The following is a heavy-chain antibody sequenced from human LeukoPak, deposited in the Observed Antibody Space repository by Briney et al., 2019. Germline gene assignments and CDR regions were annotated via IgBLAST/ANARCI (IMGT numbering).Heavy chain of an antibody. J-gene: IGHJ6*02. CDR1: GGSFSGYY. D-gene: IGHD6-13*01. CDR3: ARRLGYSSNYYYYGMDV. V-gene: IGHV4-34*01. CDR2: INHSGST. Sequence: SETLSLTCAVYGGSFSGYYWSWIRQPPGKGLEWIGEINHSGSTNYNPSLKSRVTISVDTSNNQFSLKLSSVTAADTAVYYCARRLGYSSNYYYYGMDVWGQGTTVTVSS.